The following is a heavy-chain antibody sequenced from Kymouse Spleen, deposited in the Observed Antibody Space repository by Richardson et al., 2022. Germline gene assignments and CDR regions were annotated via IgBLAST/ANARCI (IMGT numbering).Heavy chain of an antibody. V-gene: IGHV3-72*01. J-gene: IGHJ4*02. CDR3: ARRDSSSSWFDY. D-gene: IGHD6-6*01. Sequence: EVQLVESGGGLVQPGGSLRLSCAASGFTFSDHYMDWVRQAPGKGLEWVGRTRNKANSYTTEYAASVKGRFTISRDDSKNSLYLQMNSLKTEDTAVYYCARRDSSSSWFDYWGQGTLVTVSS. CDR2: TRNKANSYTT. CDR1: GFTFSDHY.